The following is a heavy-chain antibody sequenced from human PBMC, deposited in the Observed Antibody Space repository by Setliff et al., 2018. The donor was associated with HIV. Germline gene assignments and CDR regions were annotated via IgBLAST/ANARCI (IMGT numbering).Heavy chain of an antibody. V-gene: IGHV5-51*01. CDR1: GYRFTNYW. D-gene: IGHD1-26*01. CDR3: ARPAGTGANNGYFDY. J-gene: IGHJ4*02. Sequence: PGESLKISCKGSGYRFTNYWIGWVRQMPGKGLEWMGIINPGDFDIRYSPSFQGQVTISADESISTAYLQWRSLKASDTAIYYCARPAGTGANNGYFDYWGQGTLVTVSS. CDR2: INPGDFDI.